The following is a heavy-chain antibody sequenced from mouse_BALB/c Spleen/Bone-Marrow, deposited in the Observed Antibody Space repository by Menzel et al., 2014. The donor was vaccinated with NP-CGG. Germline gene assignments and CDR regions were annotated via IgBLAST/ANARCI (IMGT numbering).Heavy chain of an antibody. J-gene: IGHJ3*01. D-gene: IGHD2-1*01. CDR2: IDPSDSET. CDR1: GYTFTRYW. CDR3: ARSGGNYVAWSVY. Sequence: QVQLQQSGAEVVKPGAPVKLSCKASGYTFTRYWMHWVRQRPGRGLEWIGKIDPSDSETHYNHEFKDKATLTVDKSSSTAYIQLSSLTSEDSAVYFCARSGGNYVAWSVYWGQGTLVTVSP. V-gene: IGHV1-69*02.